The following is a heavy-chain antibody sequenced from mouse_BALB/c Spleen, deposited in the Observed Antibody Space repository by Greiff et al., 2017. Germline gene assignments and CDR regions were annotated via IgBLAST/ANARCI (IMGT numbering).Heavy chain of an antibody. Sequence: QVQLKESGAELARPGASVKMSCKASGYTFTSYTMHWVKQRPGQGLEWIGYINPSSGYTNSNQKFKDKATLTADKSSSTAYMQLSSLTSEDSAVYYCARSDWHYFDYWGQGTTLTVSS. J-gene: IGHJ2*01. CDR3: ARSDWHYFDY. CDR2: INPSSGYT. D-gene: IGHD2-13*01. V-gene: IGHV1-4*01. CDR1: GYTFTSYT.